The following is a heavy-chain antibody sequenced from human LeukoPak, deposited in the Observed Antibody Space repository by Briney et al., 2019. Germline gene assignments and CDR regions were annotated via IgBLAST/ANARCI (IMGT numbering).Heavy chain of an antibody. CDR1: GFTFDDYA. J-gene: IGHJ4*02. V-gene: IGHV3-43*02. Sequence: PGGSLTLSXAASGFTFDDYAMHWVRQAPGKGLEWVSLISGDGGSTYYADSVKGQFTISRDNSNNSLYLQMNSLRTEDTALYYCAKAIDGYKYYFDYSGQGTLVTVSS. CDR2: ISGDGGST. D-gene: IGHD5-24*01. CDR3: AKAIDGYKYYFDY.